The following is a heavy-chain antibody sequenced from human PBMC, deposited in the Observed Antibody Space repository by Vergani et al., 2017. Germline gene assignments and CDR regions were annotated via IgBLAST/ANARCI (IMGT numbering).Heavy chain of an antibody. D-gene: IGHD1-26*01. Sequence: EVQLVQSGAEVKKPGESLRISCKGSGYSFTSYWISWVRQMPGKGLEWMGRIDPSDAYTNYSPSCQGNVTISADKSISTAYLQWSSLKASDTAMYYCARHGSEYSDFDYWGQGPLVTVSS. CDR1: GYSFTSYW. CDR2: IDPSDAYT. CDR3: ARHGSEYSDFDY. J-gene: IGHJ4*02. V-gene: IGHV5-10-1*03.